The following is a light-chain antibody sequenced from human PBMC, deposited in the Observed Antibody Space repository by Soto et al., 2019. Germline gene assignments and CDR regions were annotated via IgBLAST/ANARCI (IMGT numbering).Light chain of an antibody. CDR1: QSVYRGY. J-gene: IGKJ1*01. Sequence: EIVLTQSPGTLSLSPGERATLSCRASQSVYRGYLAWYQQKPGQATRLLIYGASIRATGISDRFSVSGSGTEFTLTINRLETEDFAVYYCQHYSSSPWTFGQGTKVEIK. CDR3: QHYSSSPWT. CDR2: GAS. V-gene: IGKV3-20*01.